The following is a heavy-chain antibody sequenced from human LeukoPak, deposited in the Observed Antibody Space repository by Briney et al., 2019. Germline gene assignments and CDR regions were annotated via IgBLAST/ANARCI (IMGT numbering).Heavy chain of an antibody. J-gene: IGHJ4*02. D-gene: IGHD3-10*01. CDR2: IYYTGST. Sequence: SETLSLTCTVSGASISSYYWSWIRQPPGKGLEWIGYIYYTGSTNYNPSLKSRVTISVDTSKNQFSLKLSSVPAADTAVYYCARDRDYYDSGSSYFDYWGQGTLVTVSS. CDR3: ARDRDYYDSGSSYFDY. V-gene: IGHV4-59*01. CDR1: GASISSYY.